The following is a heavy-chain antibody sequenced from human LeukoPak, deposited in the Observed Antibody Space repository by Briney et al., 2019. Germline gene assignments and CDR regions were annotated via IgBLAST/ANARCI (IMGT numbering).Heavy chain of an antibody. Sequence: GGSLRLSCAASGFKFSDYAMNWVRQAPGKGLEWVSGMSGTGGTSYYADSAKGRFTISRDNSKSTLDLQMNSLRAEDTAVYYCAKIPPPGYGSGSSDYWGQGTLVTVSS. J-gene: IGHJ4*02. CDR1: GFKFSDYA. CDR2: MSGTGGTS. CDR3: AKIPPPGYGSGSSDY. V-gene: IGHV3-23*01. D-gene: IGHD3-10*01.